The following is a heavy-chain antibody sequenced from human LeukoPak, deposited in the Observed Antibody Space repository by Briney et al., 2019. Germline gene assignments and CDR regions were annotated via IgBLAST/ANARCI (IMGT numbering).Heavy chain of an antibody. V-gene: IGHV4-59*12. CDR2: VGYKGST. CDR3: ARVTGHYYDSSGDY. D-gene: IGHD3-22*01. Sequence: SETLSLTCIVSGGSISSYYWTWIRQSPGKGLEWIGYVGYKGSTNYNPSLKSRVTISLDTSKNQFSLKLSSVTAADTAVYYCARVTGHYYDSSGDYWGQGTLVTVSS. CDR1: GGSISSYY. J-gene: IGHJ4*02.